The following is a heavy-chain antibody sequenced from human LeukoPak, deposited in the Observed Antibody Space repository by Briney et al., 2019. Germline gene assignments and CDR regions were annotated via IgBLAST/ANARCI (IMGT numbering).Heavy chain of an antibody. V-gene: IGHV4-31*03. Sequence: SQTPSLTCTVSGGSISSGGYCWSWIRQHPGKGLEWIGYIYYSGSTYYNPSLKSRVTISVDTSKNQFSLKLSSVTAADTAVYYCASRIWSGEPRNENWFDPWGQGTLVTVSS. CDR1: GGSISSGGYC. CDR2: IYYSGST. CDR3: ASRIWSGEPRNENWFDP. D-gene: IGHD3-10*01. J-gene: IGHJ5*02.